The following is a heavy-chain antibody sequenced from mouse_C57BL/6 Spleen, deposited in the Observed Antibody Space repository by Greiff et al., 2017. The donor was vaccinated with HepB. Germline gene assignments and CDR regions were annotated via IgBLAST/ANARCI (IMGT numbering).Heavy chain of an antibody. CDR1: GFTFTDYY. CDR3: ARGLLLHYFDY. CDR2: IRNKANGYTT. J-gene: IGHJ2*01. D-gene: IGHD2-3*01. V-gene: IGHV7-3*01. Sequence: EVKLVESGGGLVQPGGSLSLSCAASGFTFTDYYMSWVRQPPGKALEWLGFIRNKANGYTTEYSASVKGRFTISRDNSQSILYLQMNALRAEDSATYYCARGLLLHYFDYWGQGTTLTVSS.